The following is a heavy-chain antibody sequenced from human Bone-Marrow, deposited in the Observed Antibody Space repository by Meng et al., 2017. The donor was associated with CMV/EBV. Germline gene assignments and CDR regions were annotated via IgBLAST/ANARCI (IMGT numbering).Heavy chain of an antibody. CDR1: GGSVSSGSYY. D-gene: IGHD3-10*01. Sequence: SETLSRTCTVSGGSVSSGSYYWSWIRQPPGKGLEWIGYIYYSGSTNYNPPLKSRVTISVETSKNQFSLKLSSVTAADTAVYYWATGGLYYYGSGWGQGTLVTVSS. CDR2: IYYSGST. J-gene: IGHJ4*02. V-gene: IGHV4-61*01. CDR3: ATGGLYYYGSG.